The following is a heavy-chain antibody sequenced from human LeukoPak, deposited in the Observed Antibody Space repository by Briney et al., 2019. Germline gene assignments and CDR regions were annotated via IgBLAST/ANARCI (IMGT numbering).Heavy chain of an antibody. CDR2: IGQDGSEK. D-gene: IGHD3-16*01. CDR3: ARAGYYENYAFDI. Sequence: PGGSLRLSCAASGFKFSRYWMSWVRQAPGKGLEWVANIGQDGSEKSYVDSVKGRFAISRDNAKNSLYLQMNSLRAEDTAVYYCARAGYYENYAFDIWGQGTMVTVSS. CDR1: GFKFSRYW. J-gene: IGHJ3*02. V-gene: IGHV3-7*05.